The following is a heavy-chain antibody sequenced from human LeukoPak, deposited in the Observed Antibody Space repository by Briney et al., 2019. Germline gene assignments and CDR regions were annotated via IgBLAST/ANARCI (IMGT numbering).Heavy chain of an antibody. D-gene: IGHD4/OR15-4a*01. Sequence: ASVKVSCKASGYTFTSYGISWVRQAPGQGLEWMGWISAYNGNTNYAQKLQGRVTMTTDTSTRTAYMELRSLRSDDTAVYYCARVTLELTFPEYFDYWGQGTLVTVSS. CDR2: ISAYNGNT. CDR1: GYTFTSYG. V-gene: IGHV1-18*01. CDR3: ARVTLELTFPEYFDY. J-gene: IGHJ4*02.